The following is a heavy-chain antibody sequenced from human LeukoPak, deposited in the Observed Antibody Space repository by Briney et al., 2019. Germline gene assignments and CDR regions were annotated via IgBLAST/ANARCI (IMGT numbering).Heavy chain of an antibody. CDR3: ARRSRRITMIVVVITTPWYFDY. D-gene: IGHD3-22*01. V-gene: IGHV4-34*01. J-gene: IGHJ4*02. CDR1: GGSFSGYY. CDR2: INHSGST. Sequence: KSSETLSLTCAVYGGSFSGYYWSWIRQPPGKGLEWIGEINHSGSTNYNPSLKSRVTISVDTSKNQFSLKLSSVTAADTAVYYCARRSRRITMIVVVITTPWYFDYWGQGTLVTVSS.